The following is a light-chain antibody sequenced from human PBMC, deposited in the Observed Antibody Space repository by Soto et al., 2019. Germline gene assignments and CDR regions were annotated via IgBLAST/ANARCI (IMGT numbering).Light chain of an antibody. CDR3: QQYNSYSPEYT. V-gene: IGKV1-5*01. Sequence: DIQMTQSPSTLSASVGDRVTITCRASQSISSWLAWYQQKPGKAPKLLIYDASSLESGVPSRFSGSGSGTEFTLTISSLQPDDFATYYCQQYNSYSPEYTFGQGTKLVIK. J-gene: IGKJ2*01. CDR2: DAS. CDR1: QSISSW.